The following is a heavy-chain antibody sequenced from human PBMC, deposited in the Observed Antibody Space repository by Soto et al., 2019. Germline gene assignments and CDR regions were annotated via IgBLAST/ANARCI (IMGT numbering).Heavy chain of an antibody. CDR1: GYTFTSYA. Sequence: QVQLVQSGAEEKKPGASVKVSCKASGYTFTSYAMHLVRQAPGQRLEWMGWINAGNGNTKYSQKFQGRVTITRATSASTASLKMSSLRSEDTAVYCCARVGPRAGPLGQGPLVTVSS. V-gene: IGHV1-3*05. CDR3: ARVGPRAGP. CDR2: INAGNGNT. J-gene: IGHJ5*02.